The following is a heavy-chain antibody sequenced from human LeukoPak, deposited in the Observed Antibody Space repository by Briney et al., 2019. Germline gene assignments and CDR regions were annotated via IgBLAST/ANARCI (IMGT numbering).Heavy chain of an antibody. CDR2: IYYSGST. CDR3: ARDLQSRTFDI. J-gene: IGHJ3*02. Sequence: SETLSLTCTVAGGSISGYYWNWIRQPPGKGLEWIGYIYYSGSTNYNPSLKSRVTISVDTSKNQFSLKLSSVTAADTAVYYCARDLQSRTFDIWGQGTMVTVSS. CDR1: GGSISGYY. V-gene: IGHV4-59*01.